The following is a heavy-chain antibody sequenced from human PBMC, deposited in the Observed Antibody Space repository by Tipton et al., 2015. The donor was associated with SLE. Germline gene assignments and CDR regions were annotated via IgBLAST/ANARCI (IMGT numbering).Heavy chain of an antibody. CDR1: GFTFSDYY. CDR3: ARDLDSGTYYADY. D-gene: IGHD1-26*01. V-gene: IGHV3-11*06. Sequence: SLRLSCAASGFTFSDYYMSWIRQAPGKGLEWVSSISSSSSYTNYADSVKGRFTISRDNAKSSVYLQMNSLRAADTAVYYCARDLDSGTYYADYWGQGTLVTVSS. J-gene: IGHJ4*02. CDR2: ISSSSSYT.